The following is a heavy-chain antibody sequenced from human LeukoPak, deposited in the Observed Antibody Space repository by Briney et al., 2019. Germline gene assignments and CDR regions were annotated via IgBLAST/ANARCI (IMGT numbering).Heavy chain of an antibody. CDR2: IIPIFGTA. D-gene: IGHD5-12*01. Sequence: SVKASCKASGGTFSSYAISWVRQSPGQGLEWMGGIIPIFGTANYAQKFQGRVTITADESTSTAYMELSSLRSEDTAVYYCAREGYSGYDSGYWGQGTLVTVSS. J-gene: IGHJ4*02. CDR3: AREGYSGYDSGY. CDR1: GGTFSSYA. V-gene: IGHV1-69*13.